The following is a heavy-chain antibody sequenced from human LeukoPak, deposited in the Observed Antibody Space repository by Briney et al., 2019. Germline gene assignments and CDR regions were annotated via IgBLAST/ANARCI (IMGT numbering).Heavy chain of an antibody. CDR3: ARGRGGVYCSGGSCYAYYFDY. V-gene: IGHV1-69*04. CDR2: IIPILGIA. D-gene: IGHD2-15*01. Sequence: GASVKVSCKASGGTFSSYAISWVRQAPGQGLEWMGRIIPILGIANYAQKFQGRVTITADKSTSTAYMELSSLRPEDTAVYYCARGRGGVYCSGGSCYAYYFDYWGQGTLVTVSS. J-gene: IGHJ4*02. CDR1: GGTFSSYA.